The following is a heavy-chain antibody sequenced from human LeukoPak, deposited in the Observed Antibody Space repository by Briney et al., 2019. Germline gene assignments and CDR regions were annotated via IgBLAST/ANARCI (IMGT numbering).Heavy chain of an antibody. V-gene: IGHV3-30*02. Sequence: GGSLRLSCAASGFTFSSYGMHWVRQAPGKGLEWVAFIRYDRSYKYYADSVKGRFTISRDNSKNTLYLQMNSLRAEDTAVYYCAKDRDGGTNTWYLDYWGQGILVTVSS. J-gene: IGHJ4*02. CDR1: GFTFSSYG. CDR3: AKDRDGGTNTWYLDY. D-gene: IGHD2-15*01. CDR2: IRYDRSYK.